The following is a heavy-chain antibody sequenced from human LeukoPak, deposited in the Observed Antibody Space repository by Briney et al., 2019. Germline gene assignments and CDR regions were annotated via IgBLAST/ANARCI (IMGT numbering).Heavy chain of an antibody. CDR3: ARGEGSGSYSGEDFDY. CDR2: INPNSGGT. J-gene: IGHJ4*02. D-gene: IGHD3-10*01. CDR1: GYTFTGYY. V-gene: IGHV1-2*02. Sequence: ASVKVSCKASGYTFTGYYMHWVRQAPGQGLEWTGWINPNSGGTNYAQKFQGRVTMTRDTSISTAYMELSRLRSDDTAVYYCARGEGSGSYSGEDFDYWGQGTLVTVSS.